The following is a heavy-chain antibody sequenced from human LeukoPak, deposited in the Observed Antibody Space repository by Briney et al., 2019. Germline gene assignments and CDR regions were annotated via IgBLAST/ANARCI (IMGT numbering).Heavy chain of an antibody. CDR2: ISYSGSA. V-gene: IGHV4-30-4*01. J-gene: IGHJ5*02. CDR3: ARVNHVYCSTAACFRAGWFDP. CDR1: GGSIGRGDYF. Sequence: PSQTLSLTCIVSGGSIGRGDYFWTWIRQPPGKGLEWIGYISYSGSAHYNPSLKSRLTISIDRSKTQFSLSLTSVTAADTAVYYCARVNHVYCSTAACFRAGWFDPWGLGTLVTVSS. D-gene: IGHD2-15*01.